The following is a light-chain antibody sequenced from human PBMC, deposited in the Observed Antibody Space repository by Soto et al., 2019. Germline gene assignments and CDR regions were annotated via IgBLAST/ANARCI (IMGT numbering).Light chain of an antibody. CDR3: SSYTSSSTLLYV. CDR1: SSDVVGYNY. V-gene: IGLV2-14*01. J-gene: IGLJ1*01. CDR2: DVS. Sequence: QSALTQPAPVSGSPGQSITISCTGTSSDVVGYNYVSWYQQHPGKAPKLMIYDVSNRPSVVSNRFSGSKSGNTASLTISGLQAEDEADYYCSSYTSSSTLLYVFGTGTKVTVL.